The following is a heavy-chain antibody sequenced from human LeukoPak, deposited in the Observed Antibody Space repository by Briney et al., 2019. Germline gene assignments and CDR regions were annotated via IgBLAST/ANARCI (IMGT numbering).Heavy chain of an antibody. D-gene: IGHD2-21*02. CDR2: ISGGGDIT. V-gene: IGHV3-23*01. J-gene: IGHJ4*02. Sequence: GGSLRLSCAASGFNFANHAMSWVRQTPGKGLEWVSAISGGGDITYYADSVTGRFTISRDNSKDTLILQMHSLRPGDTAVYYCVREDTPATANYWGQGTLVTISS. CDR1: GFNFANHA. CDR3: VREDTPATANY.